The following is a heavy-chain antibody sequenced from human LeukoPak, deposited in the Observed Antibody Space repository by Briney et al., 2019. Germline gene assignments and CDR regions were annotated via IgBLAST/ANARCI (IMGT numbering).Heavy chain of an antibody. Sequence: PSETLSLTCTVSGGSISSYYWSWIRQPPGPGLEWIGYIYYSGSTNYNPSLKSRVTISVDTSKDQFSLKLSSVTAADTAVYYCAKGLRYIAYSGSYVFDYWGQGTRVTVSS. D-gene: IGHD1-26*01. CDR1: GGSISSYY. V-gene: IGHV4-59*01. CDR2: IYYSGST. CDR3: AKGLRYIAYSGSYVFDY. J-gene: IGHJ4*02.